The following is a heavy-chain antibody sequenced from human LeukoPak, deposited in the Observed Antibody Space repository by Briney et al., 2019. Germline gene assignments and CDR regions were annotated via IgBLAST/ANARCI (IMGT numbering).Heavy chain of an antibody. CDR1: GGSISSYY. CDR3: ARIVVVPAAFRPGGSEYYFDY. D-gene: IGHD2-2*01. Sequence: SETLSLTCTVSGGSISSYYWSWIRQPPGKGLEWIGYIYYSGSTNYNPSLKSRVTISVDTSKNQFSLKLSSVTAADTAVYYCARIVVVPAAFRPGGSEYYFDYWGQGTLVTVSS. J-gene: IGHJ4*02. V-gene: IGHV4-59*12. CDR2: IYYSGST.